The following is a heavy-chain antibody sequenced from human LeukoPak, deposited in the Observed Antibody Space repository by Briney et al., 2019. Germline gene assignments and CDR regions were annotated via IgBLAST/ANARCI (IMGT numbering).Heavy chain of an antibody. D-gene: IGHD3-22*01. Sequence: GSLRLSFSAPGFLLSKYWMNLGRPAPGERLGWVASIKEGVSEKYYVDSVKVRFTISRDSAKNSLYLQMNSLRAEDTAVYYCVRDSDRRSDYWGQGTLVTVSS. CDR2: IKEGVSEK. V-gene: IGHV3-7*05. CDR1: GFLLSKYW. CDR3: VRDSDRRSDY. J-gene: IGHJ4*02.